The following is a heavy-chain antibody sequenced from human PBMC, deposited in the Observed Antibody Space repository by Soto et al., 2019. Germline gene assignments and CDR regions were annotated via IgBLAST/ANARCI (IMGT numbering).Heavy chain of an antibody. CDR2: IVPTYRTI. V-gene: IGHV1-69*01. CDR1: GGAVS. J-gene: IGHJ4*02. CDR3: VSSRSVPRDMYFGSWSSLDD. Sequence: QVQLEQSEIEVKKPGSSVKVPCKVSGGAVSWVRQAPGQGFEWLAGIVPTYRTIKYGQKFQDRLTITADYMSLTRLRPGDTAVYYCVSSRSVPRDMYFGSWSSLDDWGQGTLV. D-gene: IGHD3-10*01.